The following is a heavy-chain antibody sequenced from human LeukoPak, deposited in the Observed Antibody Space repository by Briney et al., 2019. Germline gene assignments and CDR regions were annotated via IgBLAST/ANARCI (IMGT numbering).Heavy chain of an antibody. CDR1: GVSISSYY. CDR2: IYYSGST. CDR3: ARGRTSFDY. V-gene: IGHV4-59*01. Sequence: SSETLSLTCTVSGVSISSYYWSWIQQPPGKGLEWIGYIYYSGSTNYNPSLKSRVTISVDTSKNQFSLKLSSVTAADTAVYYCARGRTSFDYWGQGTLVTVSS. J-gene: IGHJ4*02. D-gene: IGHD1-14*01.